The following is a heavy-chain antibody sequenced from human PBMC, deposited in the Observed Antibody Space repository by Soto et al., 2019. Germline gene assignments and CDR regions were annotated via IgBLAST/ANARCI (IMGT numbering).Heavy chain of an antibody. CDR1: GGSITSGSFY. Sequence: TSETLSLTCTVSGGSITSGSFYWGWVRHSPGKGLEWIGSIYYSGSVYCNPSLESRVTISADVSRDQFSLKLTSVTAADTAVYYCARHGTALTAVNWFVSWGHGTLVTVSS. V-gene: IGHV4-39*01. CDR3: ARHGTALTAVNWFVS. CDR2: IYYSGSV. J-gene: IGHJ5*01. D-gene: IGHD2-21*02.